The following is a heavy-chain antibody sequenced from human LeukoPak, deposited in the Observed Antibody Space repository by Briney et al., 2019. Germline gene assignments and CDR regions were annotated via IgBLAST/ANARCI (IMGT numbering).Heavy chain of an antibody. CDR3: ARDFIYYDSSGYRSDAFDI. CDR2: IYTSGST. V-gene: IGHV4-4*07. J-gene: IGHJ3*02. Sequence: SETLSLTCTVSGGSISSYYWSWIRQPAGKGLEWIGRIYTSGSTNYNPSLKSRVTMSVDTSKNQFSLKLSSVTAADTAVYYCARDFIYYDSSGYRSDAFDIWGQGTMVTVSS. CDR1: GGSISSYY. D-gene: IGHD3-22*01.